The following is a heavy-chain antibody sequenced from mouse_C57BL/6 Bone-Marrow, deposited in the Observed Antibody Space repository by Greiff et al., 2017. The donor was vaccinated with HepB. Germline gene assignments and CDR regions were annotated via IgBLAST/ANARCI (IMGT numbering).Heavy chain of an antibody. V-gene: IGHV1-26*01. Sequence: EVQLQQSGPELVKPGASVKISCKASRYTFTDYYMNWVKQSHGKSLEWIGDINPNNGGTSYNQKFKGKATLTVDKSSSTAYMELRSLTSEDSAVYYCARIGIWGNYVDYWGQGTTLTVSS. D-gene: IGHD1-1*02. J-gene: IGHJ2*01. CDR1: RYTFTDYY. CDR2: INPNNGGT. CDR3: ARIGIWGNYVDY.